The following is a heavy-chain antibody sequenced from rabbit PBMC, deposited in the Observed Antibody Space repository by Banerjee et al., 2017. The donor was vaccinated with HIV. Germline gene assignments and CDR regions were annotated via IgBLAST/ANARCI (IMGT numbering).Heavy chain of an antibody. CDR1: GFSFSDRDV. D-gene: IGHD1-1*01. Sequence: QEELEESGRGLVKPEGSLTLTRKASGFSFSDRDVMCWVRQAPGKGLEWIACINTATGKDVYATWAKGRFAISKTSSTTVTLQMTSLTAADTATYFCARDFIGVIGWNFYLWGPGTLVTVS. V-gene: IGHV1S45*01. J-gene: IGHJ4*01. CDR3: ARDFIGVIGWNFYL. CDR2: INTATGKD.